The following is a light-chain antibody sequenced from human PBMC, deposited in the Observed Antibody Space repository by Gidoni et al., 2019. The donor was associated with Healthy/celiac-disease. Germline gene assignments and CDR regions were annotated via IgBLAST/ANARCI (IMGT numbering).Light chain of an antibody. V-gene: IGKV1-33*01. CDR2: DAS. J-gene: IGKJ4*01. Sequence: SQITHPPSSLSASVGDRVTIPCPASQDISNYLNWYQQKPGKAPKLLIDDASNLETGVPSRVSGSGSGTDFTFTISSLQPEDIATYYCQQYDNLPLTFGGGTKVEIK. CDR1: QDISNY. CDR3: QQYDNLPLT.